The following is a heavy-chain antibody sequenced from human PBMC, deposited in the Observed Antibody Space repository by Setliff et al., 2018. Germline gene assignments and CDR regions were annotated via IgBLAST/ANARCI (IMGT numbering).Heavy chain of an antibody. Sequence: SETLSLTCSVSGGSITSDYWSWIRQPPGKGLEWIGKIYHDGNNNNHPSVHYSPSLKSRVTISIDTSKNQFSLKLSSVTAADTAVYYCARDGGSSYSGYWYFDLWGRGTLVTVS. CDR1: GGSITSDY. D-gene: IGHD1-26*01. J-gene: IGHJ2*01. CDR2: IYHDGNN. CDR3: ARDGGSSYSGYWYFDL. V-gene: IGHV4-59*12.